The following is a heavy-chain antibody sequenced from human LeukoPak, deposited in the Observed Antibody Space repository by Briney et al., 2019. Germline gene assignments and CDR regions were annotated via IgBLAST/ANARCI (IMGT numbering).Heavy chain of an antibody. J-gene: IGHJ4*02. CDR3: ARGPYYYDILTGYYNGGFFDY. CDR1: GGSISSYY. V-gene: IGHV4-59*01. Sequence: SETLSLTCTVSGGSISSYYWSWIRQPPGKGLEWIGYIYYSGSTNYNPSLKSRVTISVDTSKNQFSLKLSSVTAADTAVYYCARGPYYYDILTGYYNGGFFDYWGQGTLVTVSS. D-gene: IGHD3-9*01. CDR2: IYYSGST.